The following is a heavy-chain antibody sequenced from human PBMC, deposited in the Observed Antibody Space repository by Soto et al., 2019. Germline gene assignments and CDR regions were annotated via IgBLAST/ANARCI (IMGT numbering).Heavy chain of an antibody. V-gene: IGHV4-59*01. Sequence: SATLSLTCTVSGGSISSNYWTWIRQPPGKGLEWIGYVYNSGSTNYNPSLKSRVTISEDTSKSQFSLKVNSMTAADTAVYYCARYRREAVAGYTLDNWGQGILVTVSS. J-gene: IGHJ4*02. CDR2: VYNSGST. D-gene: IGHD6-13*01. CDR1: GGSISSNY. CDR3: ARYRREAVAGYTLDN.